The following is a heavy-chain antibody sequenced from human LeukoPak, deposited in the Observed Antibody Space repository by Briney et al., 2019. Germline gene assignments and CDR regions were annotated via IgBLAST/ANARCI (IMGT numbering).Heavy chain of an antibody. CDR1: GYTFTSYD. CDR3: ARAHYDFWSGYYTVDY. D-gene: IGHD3-3*01. Sequence: ASVKVSCKASGYTFTSYDFNWVRQATGQRPEWMGWMSPNSGDTGYAQKFQDRVTMTRNTSISTAYMELSSLRSEDTAVYYCARAHYDFWSGYYTVDYWGQGTLVTVSS. J-gene: IGHJ4*02. V-gene: IGHV1-8*01. CDR2: MSPNSGDT.